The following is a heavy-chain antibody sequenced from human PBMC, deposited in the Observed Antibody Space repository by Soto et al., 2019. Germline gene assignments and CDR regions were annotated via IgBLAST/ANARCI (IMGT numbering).Heavy chain of an antibody. Sequence: SETLSLTCTVSGGSISSYYWSWIRQPPGKGLEWIGYIYYSGSTNYNPSLKSRVTISVDTSKNQFSLKLSSVTAADTAVYYCESTGGRGYSYGDFDYWGQGTLVTVSS. CDR3: ESTGGRGYSYGDFDY. CDR1: GGSISSYY. D-gene: IGHD5-18*01. V-gene: IGHV4-59*01. J-gene: IGHJ4*02. CDR2: IYYSGST.